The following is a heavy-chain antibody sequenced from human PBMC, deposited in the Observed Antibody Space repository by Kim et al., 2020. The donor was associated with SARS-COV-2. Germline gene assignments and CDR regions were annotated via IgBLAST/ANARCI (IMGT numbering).Heavy chain of an antibody. CDR1: GFTLSDHF. D-gene: IGHD3-10*01. CDR2: TRNKANGYAT. V-gene: IGHV3-72*01. J-gene: IGHJ4*02. CDR3: TREVSGSLDY. Sequence: GGSLRLSCAASGFTLSDHFIDWVRQAPGKGLEWVGRTRNKANGYATEYAGSVKGRFTISRDESENSLYLQMNSLKTEDTAIYYCTREVSGSLDYWGQGALVTVSS.